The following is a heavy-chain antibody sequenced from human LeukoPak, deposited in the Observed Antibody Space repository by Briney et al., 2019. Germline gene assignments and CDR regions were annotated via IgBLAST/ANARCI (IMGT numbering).Heavy chain of an antibody. J-gene: IGHJ6*02. D-gene: IGHD2-2*01. CDR2: IYYSGST. V-gene: IGHV4-39*01. CDR1: GGSISSSSYY. Sequence: SETLSLTCTVSGGSISSSSYYWDWIRQPPEKGLEWIGSIYYSGSTYNNPSLKSRVTISVDTSKNQFSLKLSSVTAADTAVYYCARQYCSSTSCKPYYYYGMDVWGQGTTVTVSS. CDR3: ARQYCSSTSCKPYYYYGMDV.